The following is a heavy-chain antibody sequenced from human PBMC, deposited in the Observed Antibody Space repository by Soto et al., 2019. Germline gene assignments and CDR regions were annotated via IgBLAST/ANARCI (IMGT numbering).Heavy chain of an antibody. V-gene: IGHV3-23*01. CDR3: AKDLLGSPSPRKGNWFDP. CDR1: GFTFSSYA. Sequence: GGSLRLSCAASGFTFSSYAMSWVRQAPGKGLEWVSAISGSGGSTYYADSVKGRFTISRDNSKNTLYLQMNSLRAEDTAVYYCAKDLLGSPSPRKGNWFDPWGQGTLVTVSS. CDR2: ISGSGGST. J-gene: IGHJ5*02. D-gene: IGHD6-13*01.